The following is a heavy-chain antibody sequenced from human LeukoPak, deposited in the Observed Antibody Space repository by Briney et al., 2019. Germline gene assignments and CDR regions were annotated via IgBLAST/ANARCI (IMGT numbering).Heavy chain of an antibody. V-gene: IGHV3-30*02. J-gene: IGHJ5*02. Sequence: PGGSLRLSCAASGFTFRSYGMNWVRQAPGKGLEWVAFIRSDGNNKYYADSVKGRFTISRDNSKNTLYLQMNSLRAENTAVYYCAKGLFYKDSSGCPAWGQGTLVTVSS. CDR3: AKGLFYKDSSGCPA. CDR1: GFTFRSYG. D-gene: IGHD3-22*01. CDR2: IRSDGNNK.